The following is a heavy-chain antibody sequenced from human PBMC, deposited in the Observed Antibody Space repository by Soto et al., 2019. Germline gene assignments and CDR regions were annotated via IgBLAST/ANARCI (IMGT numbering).Heavy chain of an antibody. V-gene: IGHV1-46*01. CDR3: AIDFGSSWYDRLVVYYYYGMDV. CDR1: GYTFTSYY. D-gene: IGHD6-13*01. J-gene: IGHJ6*02. CDR2: INPSGGST. Sequence: ASVKVSCKASGYTFTSYYMHWVRQAPGQGLEWMGIINPSGGSTSYAQKFQGRVTMTRDTSTSTVYMELSSLRSEDTAVYYCAIDFGSSWYDRLVVYYYYGMDVWGQGTTVTVSS.